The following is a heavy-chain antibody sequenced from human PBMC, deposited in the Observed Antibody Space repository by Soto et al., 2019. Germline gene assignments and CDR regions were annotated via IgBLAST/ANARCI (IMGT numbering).Heavy chain of an antibody. CDR2: INPSGGST. D-gene: IGHD3-22*01. CDR3: ARDSSGVFDY. J-gene: IGHJ4*02. Sequence: QVQLVQSGAEVKKPGASVKVSCKASGYTFTSYYMHWVRQAPGQGLEWMGIINPSGGSTSNAQKFQGRVTMTRETSTSTVYMELSSLRSEATAVYYCARDSSGVFDYWGQGTLVTVSS. CDR1: GYTFTSYY. V-gene: IGHV1-46*01.